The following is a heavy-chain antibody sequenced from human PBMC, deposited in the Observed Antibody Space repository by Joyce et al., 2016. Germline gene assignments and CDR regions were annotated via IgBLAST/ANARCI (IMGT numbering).Heavy chain of an antibody. CDR1: GFMFSTSS. D-gene: IGHD2-21*01. V-gene: IGHV3-21*02. CDR3: ARGGLVYDYSMDV. J-gene: IGHJ6*02. Sequence: EVQLVESGGGLVKPGGSLKISCAASGFMFSTSSMSWFRQAPGKGREWVSDISGDRRFIFHADSVRGRFTVSRDNAENSLYLQMKSLRVEDTAVYFCARGGLVYDYSMDVWGQGTTVIVSS. CDR2: ISGDRRFI.